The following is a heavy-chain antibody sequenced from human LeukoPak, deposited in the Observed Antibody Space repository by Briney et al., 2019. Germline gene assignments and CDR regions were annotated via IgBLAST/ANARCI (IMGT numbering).Heavy chain of an antibody. D-gene: IGHD2-2*01. Sequence: ASVKVSCKASGYTFTGYYMHWVRQAPGQGLEWMGWINPNSGGTNYAQKFQGRVTMTRDTSISTAYMELSRLRSDDTAVYYCARASRYCSSTSCPKNWFDPWGQGTLVTVSS. CDR1: GYTFTGYY. J-gene: IGHJ5*02. CDR2: INPNSGGT. V-gene: IGHV1-2*02. CDR3: ARASRYCSSTSCPKNWFDP.